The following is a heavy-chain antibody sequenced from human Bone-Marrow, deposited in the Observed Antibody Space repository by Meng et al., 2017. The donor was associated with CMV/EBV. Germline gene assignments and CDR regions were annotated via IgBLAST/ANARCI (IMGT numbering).Heavy chain of an antibody. CDR1: GFTFSGYG. D-gene: IGHD6-6*01. CDR3: ARKRKGSSSSPSYYFDY. V-gene: IGHV3-30*19. J-gene: IGHJ4*02. Sequence: GESLKISCVTSGFTFSGYGMHWVRQAPGKRLEWVAVISYDGSKKYYADSVKGRFTISRDNSKNTLYLQMNSLRAEDTAVYYCARKRKGSSSSPSYYFDYWGQGTLVTVSS. CDR2: ISYDGSKK.